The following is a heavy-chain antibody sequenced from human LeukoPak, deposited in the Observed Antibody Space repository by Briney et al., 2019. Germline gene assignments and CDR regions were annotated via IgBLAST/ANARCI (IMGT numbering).Heavy chain of an antibody. CDR3: AKGRAGYCSGGSCYSASDY. CDR2: IHTSGDT. J-gene: IGHJ4*02. D-gene: IGHD2-15*01. CDR1: GLTGSHNY. V-gene: IGHV3-53*01. Sequence: GGSLRLSCAASGLTGSHNYVSWVRQAPGKGLEWVSAIHTSGDTCYADSVKGRFTISRDTSKNTLYLQINSLRVEDTAVYYCAKGRAGYCSGGSCYSASDYWGQGTLVTVSS.